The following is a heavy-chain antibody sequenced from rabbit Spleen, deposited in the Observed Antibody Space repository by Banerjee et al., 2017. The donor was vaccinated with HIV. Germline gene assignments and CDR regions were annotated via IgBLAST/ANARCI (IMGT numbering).Heavy chain of an antibody. CDR2: IDPVFGIT. CDR1: GFTISNYW. CDR3: ARDEVYADYAGFGYATLHYFNL. J-gene: IGHJ4*01. D-gene: IGHD6-1*01. V-gene: IGHV1S7*01. Sequence: QLEESGGRLVQPGGSLTLSCKAYGFTISNYWMNWVRQAPGKGLEWIGYIDPVFGITYYANWVNGRFSISRENAQNTVFLQMTSLTAADTATYFCARDEVYADYAGFGYATLHYFNLWGQGTLVTVS.